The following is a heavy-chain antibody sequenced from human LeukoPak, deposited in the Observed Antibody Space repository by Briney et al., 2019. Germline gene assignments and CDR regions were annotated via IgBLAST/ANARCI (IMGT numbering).Heavy chain of an antibody. D-gene: IGHD1-26*01. V-gene: IGHV3-48*04. Sequence: GGSLRLSCAASGFTFSSYSMNWVRQAPGKGLEWVSYISSSSSTIYYADSVKGRFTISRDNAKNSLYLQMNRLRGEDTAVYYCARDQGSGSYYYYYYAMDVWGQGTTVTVS. CDR3: ARDQGSGSYYYYYYAMDV. CDR1: GFTFSSYS. J-gene: IGHJ6*02. CDR2: ISSSSSTI.